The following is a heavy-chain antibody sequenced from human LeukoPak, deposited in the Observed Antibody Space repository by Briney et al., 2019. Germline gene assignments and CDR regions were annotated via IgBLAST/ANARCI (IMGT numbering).Heavy chain of an antibody. J-gene: IGHJ4*02. CDR2: INYSGNT. CDR1: SGSISGSDYY. Sequence: SETLSLTCTVSSGSISGSDYYWCWIRQPPGKGLEWIGSINYSGNTYYDSSLKSRVTISVDTSKNHFSLKLSSVTAADTAVYYCARGRALGAFDYWGQGTLVTVSS. V-gene: IGHV4-39*02. D-gene: IGHD6-13*01. CDR3: ARGRALGAFDY.